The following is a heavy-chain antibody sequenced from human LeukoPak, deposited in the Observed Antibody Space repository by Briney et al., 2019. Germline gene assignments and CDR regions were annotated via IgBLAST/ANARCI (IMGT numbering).Heavy chain of an antibody. D-gene: IGHD1-14*01. CDR1: GFTFSSFW. CDR2: INGDGSVT. J-gene: IGHJ4*02. Sequence: GGSLRLSCAASGFTFSSFWMHWVRQAPGKGLVWVSCINGDGSVTGYAGSAKGRFTISRDNAKNTLYLQMNSLRAEGTAVYYCTRGTSTRSDYWGPGTLVTVSS. CDR3: TRGTSTRSDY. V-gene: IGHV3-74*01.